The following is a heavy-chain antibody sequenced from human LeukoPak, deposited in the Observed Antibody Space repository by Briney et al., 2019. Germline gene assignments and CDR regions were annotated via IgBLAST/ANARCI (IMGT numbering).Heavy chain of an antibody. CDR2: ISGSGGST. J-gene: IGHJ4*02. V-gene: IGHV3-23*01. CDR3: AKDQVREENYGDYEGYFDY. D-gene: IGHD4-17*01. Sequence: QSGGSLRLSCAAAGFTFRRYGMSWVRQAPGKGLEWVSAISGSGGSTFYADSVKGRFTISRDNSKNTLYLQMSSLRAEDTAVYYCAKDQVREENYGDYEGYFDYWGQGTLVTVSS. CDR1: GFTFRRYG.